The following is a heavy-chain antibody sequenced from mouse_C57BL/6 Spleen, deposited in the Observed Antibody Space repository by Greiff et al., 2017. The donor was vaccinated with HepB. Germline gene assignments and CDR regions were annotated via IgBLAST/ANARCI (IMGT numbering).Heavy chain of an antibody. V-gene: IGHV1-59*01. CDR3: ARPSRLYAMDY. CDR1: GYTFTSYW. J-gene: IGHJ4*01. CDR2: IDPSDSYT. Sequence: QVQLQQPGAELVRPGTSVKLSCKASGYTFTSYWMHWVKQRPGQGLEWIGVIDPSDSYTNYNQKFKGKATLTVDTSSSTAYMQLSSLASEDSAVYYCARPSRLYAMDYWGQGTSVTVSS. D-gene: IGHD1-2*01.